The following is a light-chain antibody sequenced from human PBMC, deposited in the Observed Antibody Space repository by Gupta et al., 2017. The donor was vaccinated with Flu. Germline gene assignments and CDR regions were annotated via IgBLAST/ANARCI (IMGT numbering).Light chain of an antibody. CDR3: NSRESSGNHLWV. CDR2: GKN. CDR1: SLRSYY. Sequence: SSELTQDPAVSVALGQTVRITCQGDSLRSYYASWYQQKPGQAPVLVIYGKNNRPSGIPDRCSGSSSGNTAALTITGAQAEDEADYYCNSRESSGNHLWVFGGGTKLTVL. J-gene: IGLJ2*01. V-gene: IGLV3-19*01.